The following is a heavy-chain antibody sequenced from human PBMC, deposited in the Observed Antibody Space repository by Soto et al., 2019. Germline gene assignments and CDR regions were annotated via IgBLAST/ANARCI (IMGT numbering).Heavy chain of an antibody. D-gene: IGHD3-22*01. J-gene: IGHJ4*02. V-gene: IGHV3-33*06. Sequence: GGSLRLSCAASGISFTRYGFQWVRQSPGKGLEWVAAIWHDGSKEYYVESVKGRFTISRDNSKNTLYLQMNRLRAEDTAVYYCAKAQYYYDSSGYYYSHYFDSWGQGTLVTVSS. CDR1: GISFTRYG. CDR2: IWHDGSKE. CDR3: AKAQYYYDSSGYYYSHYFDS.